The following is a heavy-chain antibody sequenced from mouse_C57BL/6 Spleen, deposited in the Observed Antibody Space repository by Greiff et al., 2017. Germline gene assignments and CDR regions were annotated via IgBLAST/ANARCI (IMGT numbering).Heavy chain of an antibody. V-gene: IGHV1-52*01. CDR2: IDPSDSET. D-gene: IGHD1-1*01. CDR3: ARDYYGSRRSYFDY. J-gene: IGHJ2*01. Sequence: VQLQQPGAELVRPGSSVKLSCKASGYTFTSYWMHWVKQRPIQGLEWIGNIDPSDSETHYNQKFKDKATLTVDKSSSTAYMQLSSLTSEDSAVYYCARDYYGSRRSYFDYGGQGTTLTVSS. CDR1: GYTFTSYW.